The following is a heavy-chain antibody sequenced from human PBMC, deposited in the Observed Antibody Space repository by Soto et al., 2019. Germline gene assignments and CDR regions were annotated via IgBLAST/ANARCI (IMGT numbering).Heavy chain of an antibody. CDR1: RFTFNTFA. J-gene: IGHJ4*02. CDR3: AKHTYSDFWPGHYYYLDF. D-gene: IGHD3-3*01. CDR2: INAGGGNT. V-gene: IGHV3-23*01. Sequence: PGGSLRLSCVTSRFTFNTFAMSWVRQAPGEGLKWVSAINAGGGNTHYADSVKGRFTISRDNSKNTLYLQMDSLRAEDTAVYYCAKHTYSDFWPGHYYYLDFWGQGTLVTVSS.